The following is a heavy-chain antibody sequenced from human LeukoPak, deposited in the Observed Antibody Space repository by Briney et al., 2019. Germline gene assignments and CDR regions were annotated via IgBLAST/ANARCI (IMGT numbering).Heavy chain of an antibody. CDR1: GYTFTSYG. CDR3: ARVSPNDFWSGPYY. J-gene: IGHJ4*02. V-gene: IGHV1-18*01. D-gene: IGHD3-3*01. Sequence: GASVKVSCKASGYTFTSYGISWVRQAPGQGLEWMGWISAYNGNTNYAQKLQGRVTMTTDTSTSTAYMELKSLRSDDTAVYYCARVSPNDFWSGPYYWGQGTLVTVSS. CDR2: ISAYNGNT.